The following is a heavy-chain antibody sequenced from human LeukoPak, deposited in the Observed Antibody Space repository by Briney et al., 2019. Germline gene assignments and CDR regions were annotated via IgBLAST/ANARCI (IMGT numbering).Heavy chain of an antibody. CDR3: ARGYGVNSRDLGAFDI. Sequence: SETLSLTCIVSGGSIGSYYWNWIRQPPGEGLEWIGYIYYSGSTNYNPSLKSRVTISATTSKNQFSLTLDSVTAADTAVYYCARGYGVNSRDLGAFDIWGQGTMVTVSS. D-gene: IGHD4-23*01. V-gene: IGHV4-59*01. CDR2: IYYSGST. CDR1: GGSIGSYY. J-gene: IGHJ3*02.